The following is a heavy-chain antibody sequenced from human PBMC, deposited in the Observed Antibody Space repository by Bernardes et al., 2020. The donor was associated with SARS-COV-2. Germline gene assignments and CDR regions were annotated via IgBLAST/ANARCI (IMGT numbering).Heavy chain of an antibody. Sequence: ASVKVSCKASGYTFTSYGISWVRQAPGQGLEWMGWISAYNGNTNYAQKLQGRVTMTTDTSTSTAYMELRSLRSDDTAVYYCARAPSPYGDYGGGYYYYGMDVWGQGTTVTVSS. J-gene: IGHJ6*02. V-gene: IGHV1-18*01. CDR3: ARAPSPYGDYGGGYYYYGMDV. CDR1: GYTFTSYG. D-gene: IGHD4-17*01. CDR2: ISAYNGNT.